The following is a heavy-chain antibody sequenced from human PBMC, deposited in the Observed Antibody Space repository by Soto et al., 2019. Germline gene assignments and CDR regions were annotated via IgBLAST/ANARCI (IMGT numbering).Heavy chain of an antibody. CDR3: ARDERGSGSYFGRLNWFDP. CDR2: ISAYDGNT. Sequence: ASVKVSCKASGYRFNNYGISWVRQAPGLGLEWMGWISAYDGNTDYAQKVQGRVTLTTDTSTSTAYMELTSLTPDDTAVYYCARDERGSGSYFGRLNWFDPWGQGTLVTVSS. J-gene: IGHJ5*02. V-gene: IGHV1-18*01. CDR1: GYRFNNYG. D-gene: IGHD3-10*01.